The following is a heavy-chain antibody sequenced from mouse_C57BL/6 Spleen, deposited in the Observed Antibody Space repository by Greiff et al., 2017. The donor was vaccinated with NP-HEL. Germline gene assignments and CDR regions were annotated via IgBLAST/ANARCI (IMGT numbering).Heavy chain of an antibody. J-gene: IGHJ3*01. V-gene: IGHV1-64*01. Sequence: QVQLQQPGAELVKPGASVKLSCKASGYTFTSYWMHWVKQRPGQGLEWIGMIHPNSGSTNYNEKFKSKATLTVDKSSSTAYMQLSSLTSEDSAVYYCAGLYDYDGWFAYWGQGTLVTVSA. D-gene: IGHD2-4*01. CDR2: IHPNSGST. CDR1: GYTFTSYW. CDR3: AGLYDYDGWFAY.